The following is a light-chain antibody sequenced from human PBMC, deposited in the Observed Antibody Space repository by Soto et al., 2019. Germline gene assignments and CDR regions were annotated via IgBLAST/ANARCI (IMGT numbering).Light chain of an antibody. J-gene: IGKJ3*01. CDR2: DAS. Sequence: DIQMTQSPSSLSASVGDRVTITCQASQDITSYLHWYQHKPGKAPKLLISDASSLEAGVPPRFSGSGSGTDFTLTISSLQPEDVATYYCQHCDYLPIFGPGTTVDFK. CDR3: QHCDYLPI. V-gene: IGKV1-33*01. CDR1: QDITSY.